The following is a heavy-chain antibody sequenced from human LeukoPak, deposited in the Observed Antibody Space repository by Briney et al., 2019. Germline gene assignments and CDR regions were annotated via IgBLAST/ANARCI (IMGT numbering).Heavy chain of an antibody. Sequence: GASVKVSCKASGYTFTGYYLHWVRQAPGQGLEWMGWINPNGGGTNYEQKFQGRVTMTRDTSISTAYMELSRLRSDDTAVYYCARVVISSDAFDIWGQGPMVTVSS. V-gene: IGHV1-2*02. CDR3: ARVVISSDAFDI. CDR2: INPNGGGT. J-gene: IGHJ3*02. CDR1: GYTFTGYY. D-gene: IGHD4-23*01.